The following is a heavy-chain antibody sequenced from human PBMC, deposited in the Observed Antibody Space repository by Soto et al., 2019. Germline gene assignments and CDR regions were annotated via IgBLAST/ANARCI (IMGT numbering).Heavy chain of an antibody. J-gene: IGHJ4*02. Sequence: XATLSLTFTVSGASFSSGGYYWTWIRQPPGKGLEWIGHIYYGGVTNYNPSLLSRVTISVDTSHNQFSLKLSSVTAADTAVYYCARGKNTVVAALNYFDSWGQGTVVTVSS. V-gene: IGHV4-61*08. CDR1: GASFSSGGYY. CDR3: ARGKNTVVAALNYFDS. D-gene: IGHD2-15*01. CDR2: IYYGGVT.